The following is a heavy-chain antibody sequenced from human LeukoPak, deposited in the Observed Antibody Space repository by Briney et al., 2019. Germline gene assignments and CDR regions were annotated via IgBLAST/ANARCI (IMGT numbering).Heavy chain of an antibody. CDR1: GYTFTAYY. V-gene: IGHV1-2*06. CDR2: MHSNSGDT. D-gene: IGHD6-19*01. CDR3: TRDLLQTSGWP. J-gene: IGHJ5*02. Sequence: ASVKVSCKASGYTFTAYYMHWVRQAPGQGLEWMGQMHSNSGDTRYAQKFQGRVTMTRDTSISTAYMELSSLTSDDTAVYYCTRDLLQTSGWPWGQGTLVTVSS.